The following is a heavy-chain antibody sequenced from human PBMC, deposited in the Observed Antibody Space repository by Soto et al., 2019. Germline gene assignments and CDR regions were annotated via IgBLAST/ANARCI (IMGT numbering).Heavy chain of an antibody. V-gene: IGHV4-59*01. D-gene: IGHD6-25*01. CDR1: GGSISSYY. CDR2: IYYSGST. CDR3: ARSWQRPYYFDY. Sequence: PSETLSLTCTVSGGSISSYYWSWIRQPPGKGLEWIGYIYYSGSTNYNPSLKSRVTISVDTSKNQFSLKLSSVTAADTAVYYCARSWQRPYYFDYWGQGTLVTVSS. J-gene: IGHJ4*02.